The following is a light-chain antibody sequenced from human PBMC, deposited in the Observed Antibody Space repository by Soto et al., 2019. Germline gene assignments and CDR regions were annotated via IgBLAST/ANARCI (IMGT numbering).Light chain of an antibody. Sequence: QAVLTQPESPSGAPGHSATISCTETSSDVGDNYVSWYQQHLGKAPKLVIYEVSQRPSGVPDRFSGSKSGNTASLTVSGLQTEDEADYYCSAYAGSNNFVFGSGTKVTVL. V-gene: IGLV2-8*01. J-gene: IGLJ1*01. CDR2: EVS. CDR1: SSDVGDNY. CDR3: SAYAGSNNFV.